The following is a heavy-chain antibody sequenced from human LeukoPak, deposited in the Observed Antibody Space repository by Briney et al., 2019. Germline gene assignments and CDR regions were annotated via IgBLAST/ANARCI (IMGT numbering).Heavy chain of an antibody. V-gene: IGHV4-39*01. Sequence: QPSETLSLTCTVSGGSISSSSYYWGWIRQPPGKGLEWIGSIYYSGSTHYNPSLKSRVTISVDTSKNQFSLKLSSVTAADTAVYYCARRDYDFWSHDYWGQGTLVTVSS. D-gene: IGHD3-3*01. CDR1: GGSISSSSYY. CDR2: IYYSGST. J-gene: IGHJ4*02. CDR3: ARRDYDFWSHDY.